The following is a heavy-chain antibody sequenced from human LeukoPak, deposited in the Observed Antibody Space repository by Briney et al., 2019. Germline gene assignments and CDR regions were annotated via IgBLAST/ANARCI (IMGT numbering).Heavy chain of an antibody. Sequence: SETLSLTCTVSGGSISSSSYYWGWIRQPPGKGLEWIGSIYYSGSTYYNPSLKSRVTISVDTSKNQFSLKLSSVTAADTAVYYCARVRARTNGGWFDPWGQGTLVTVSS. CDR2: IYYSGST. J-gene: IGHJ5*02. CDR1: GGSISSSSYY. V-gene: IGHV4-39*01. CDR3: ARVRARTNGGWFDP. D-gene: IGHD3-10*01.